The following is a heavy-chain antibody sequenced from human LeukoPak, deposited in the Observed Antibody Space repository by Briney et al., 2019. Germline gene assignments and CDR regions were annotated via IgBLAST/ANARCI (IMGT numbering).Heavy chain of an antibody. CDR1: GYTLTGYY. D-gene: IGHD5-18*01. CDR2: INPNSGGT. CDR3: ARGGYSYGYLNYFDY. J-gene: IGHJ4*02. V-gene: IGHV1-2*06. Sequence: ASVKVSCKASGYTLTGYYMHWVRQAPGQGLEWMGRINPNSGGTNYAQKFQGRVTMTRDTSISTAYMELSRLRFDDTAVYYCARGGYSYGYLNYFDYWGQGTLVTVSS.